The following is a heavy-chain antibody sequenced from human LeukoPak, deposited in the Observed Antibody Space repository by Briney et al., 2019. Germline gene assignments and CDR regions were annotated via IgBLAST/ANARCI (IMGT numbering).Heavy chain of an antibody. D-gene: IGHD6-6*01. CDR2: IKQDGTGK. Sequence: GGSLRLSCAASRFTFNTYWMTWVRQAPGKGLEWVSDIKQDGTGKYYVDSVKGRFTISRDNAKNSLYLQKNSLRAEETAVYYCARAPSSSHYYHFLDAWGKGTPVTVSS. J-gene: IGHJ6*03. CDR3: ARAPSSSHYYHFLDA. CDR1: RFTFNTYW. V-gene: IGHV3-7*01.